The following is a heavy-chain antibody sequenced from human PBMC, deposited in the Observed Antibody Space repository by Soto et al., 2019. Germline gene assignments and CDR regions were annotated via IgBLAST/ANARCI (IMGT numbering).Heavy chain of an antibody. CDR3: AREGEGIPAHRY. J-gene: IGHJ4*02. D-gene: IGHD3-16*01. Sequence: QVQLVQSGAEVKKPGSSVKVSCKDSGDTFTTYTITWVRQAPGQGIEWMVGIVPILGAGNYAQKFQGRVTTTADRSTTTAYLDLSSLRSDDTAVYYCAREGEGIPAHRYWGQGTLVTVSS. CDR2: IVPILGAG. V-gene: IGHV1-69*06. CDR1: GDTFTTYT.